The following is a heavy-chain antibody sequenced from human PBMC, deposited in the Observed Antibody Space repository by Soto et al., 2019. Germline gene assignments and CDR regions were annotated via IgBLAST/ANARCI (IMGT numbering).Heavy chain of an antibody. CDR3: ASRYDSSDY. V-gene: IGHV1-8*01. J-gene: IGHJ4*02. CDR2: MNPNSGNT. CDR1: GYTFTSYD. D-gene: IGHD3-22*01. Sequence: ASVKVSCKASGYTFTSYDINWVRQATGQGLEWMGWMNPNSGNTAYAQKFQGRVTITANKSTSTAYMELSSLRSEDTAVYYCASRYDSSDYWGQGTLDTVSS.